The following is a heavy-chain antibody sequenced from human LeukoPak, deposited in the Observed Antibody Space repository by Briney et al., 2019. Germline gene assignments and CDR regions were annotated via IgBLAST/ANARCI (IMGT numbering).Heavy chain of an antibody. CDR3: ARAYYASGIYSD. CDR2: INPNSGGT. J-gene: IGHJ4*02. D-gene: IGHD3-10*01. V-gene: IGHV1-2*02. CDR1: GYTFTGYY. Sequence: ASVKVSFKASGYTFTGYYMHWVRQAPGQGLEWMGWINPNSGGTNYAQKFQGRVTMTRDTSIRTAYMELSRLRSDDTAVYYCARAYYASGIYSDWGQGTLVTVSS.